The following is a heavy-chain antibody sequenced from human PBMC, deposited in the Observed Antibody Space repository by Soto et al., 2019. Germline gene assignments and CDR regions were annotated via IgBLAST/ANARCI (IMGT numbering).Heavy chain of an antibody. Sequence: GGSLRLSCAASGFTFSSYTMHWVRQTPGKGLEWVADISYDGGDKYYADSVKGRFTITKDTSGGQVVLTMTNMDPVDTATYYCAQITPFDFKGYYFDYWGPGILVTAPQ. D-gene: IGHD3-16*01. V-gene: IGHV3-30*14. J-gene: IGHJ4*02. CDR3: AQITPFDFKGYYFDY. CDR2: ISYDGGDK. CDR1: GFTFSSYT.